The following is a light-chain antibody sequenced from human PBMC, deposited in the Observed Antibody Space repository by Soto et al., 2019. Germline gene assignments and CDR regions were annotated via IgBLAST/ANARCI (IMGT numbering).Light chain of an antibody. V-gene: IGLV2-14*01. Sequence: QSVLTQPASVSGSPGQSITISCTGTSSDVGGYNYVSWYQQHPGKAPKLIIYDVDNRPSGISSRFSGSKSGNTASLTISGLQAGDEADYYCSSFSYSSTPNYVFGTGTKVTVL. J-gene: IGLJ1*01. CDR2: DVD. CDR1: SSDVGGYNY. CDR3: SSFSYSSTPNYV.